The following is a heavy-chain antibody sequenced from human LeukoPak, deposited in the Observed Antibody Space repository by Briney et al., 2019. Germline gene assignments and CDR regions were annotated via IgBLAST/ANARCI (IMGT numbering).Heavy chain of an antibody. Sequence: SETLSLTCTVSGGSISSYYWSWIRQPPGKGLEWIGYMYYSGSTNYNPSLTSRVTISVDTSKNQFSLKLSSVTAADTAVYYCARDARRGWFDPWGQGTLVTVSS. J-gene: IGHJ5*02. CDR3: ARDARRGWFDP. CDR1: GGSISSYY. CDR2: MYYSGST. V-gene: IGHV4-59*01. D-gene: IGHD3-10*01.